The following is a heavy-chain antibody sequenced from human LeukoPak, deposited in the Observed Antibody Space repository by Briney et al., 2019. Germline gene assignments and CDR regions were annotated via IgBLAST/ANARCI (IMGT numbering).Heavy chain of an antibody. CDR3: ARHPSSWYLDY. V-gene: IGHV4-39*01. Sequence: PSETLSLTCTVSSGPINSRSAYWGWIRQPPGKGLEWIGTIYYSGTTYYNPSLKSRVTISVDTSKNQFSLKLNSVTAAGTPVYYCARHPSSWYLDYWGQGTLVTVSS. CDR2: IYYSGTT. J-gene: IGHJ4*02. D-gene: IGHD6-13*01. CDR1: SGPINSRSAY.